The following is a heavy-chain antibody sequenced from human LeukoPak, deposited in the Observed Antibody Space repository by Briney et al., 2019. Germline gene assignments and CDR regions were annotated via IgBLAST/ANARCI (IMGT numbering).Heavy chain of an antibody. J-gene: IGHJ5*02. Sequence: SETLSLTCTVSGGSISSYYWGWIRQPPGKGLEWIGYIYYSGSTNYNPSLKSRVTISVDTSKNQFSLKLSSVTAADTAVYYCARDRCSSISCYARWFDPWGQGTLVTVSS. V-gene: IGHV4-59*01. CDR2: IYYSGST. D-gene: IGHD2-2*01. CDR1: GGSISSYY. CDR3: ARDRCSSISCYARWFDP.